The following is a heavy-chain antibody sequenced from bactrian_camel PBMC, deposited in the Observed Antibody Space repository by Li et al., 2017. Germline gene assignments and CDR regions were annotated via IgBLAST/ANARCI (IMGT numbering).Heavy chain of an antibody. J-gene: IGHJ4*01. V-gene: IGHV3S53*01. CDR2: METDGTT. CDR1: GKYTYGSMC. CDR3: ATGEGFDCSGAYCSLHY. D-gene: IGHD3*01. Sequence: QVQLVESGGDSVQAGGSLRLSCTASGKYTYGSMCMGWFRQTRGKEREAVAGMETDGTTNYADSVKGRFTISRDNAKNTVYLQMNSLKSEDTALYFCATGEGFDCSGAYCSLHYWGQGTQVTVS.